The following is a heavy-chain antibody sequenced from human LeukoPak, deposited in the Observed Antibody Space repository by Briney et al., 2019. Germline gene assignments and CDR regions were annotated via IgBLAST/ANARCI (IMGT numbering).Heavy chain of an antibody. CDR2: ISYRGST. Sequence: SETLSLTCTISGGPISSYYWTGIQQPPGKGPGWIGNISYRGSTNYNPSLKSRVTISVDTSKNQFSLKLSSVTAADTAVYYCARDMRSGHTAMVFDYWGQGTLVTVSS. V-gene: IGHV4-59*01. J-gene: IGHJ4*02. CDR1: GGPISSYY. CDR3: ARDMRSGHTAMVFDY. D-gene: IGHD5-18*01.